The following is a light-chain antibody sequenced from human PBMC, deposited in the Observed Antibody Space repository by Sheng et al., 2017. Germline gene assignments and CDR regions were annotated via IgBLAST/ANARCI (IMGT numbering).Light chain of an antibody. CDR3: HQFDNLPYT. Sequence: DIQMTQSPSSLSASVGDRVTITCQASQDINKYLNWYQHKPGKAPQLLIYDASTLEGGVSSRFSGSGSGADFTFTITSLQPEDTATYYCHQFDNLPYTFGREPSWRSN. V-gene: IGKV1-33*01. CDR1: QDINKY. J-gene: IGKJ2*01. CDR2: DAS.